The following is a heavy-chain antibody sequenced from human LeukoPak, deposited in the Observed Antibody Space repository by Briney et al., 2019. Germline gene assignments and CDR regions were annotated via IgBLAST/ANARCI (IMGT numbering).Heavy chain of an antibody. D-gene: IGHD6-13*01. J-gene: IGHJ3*02. Sequence: GRSLRLSCAASGFTFSSYAMHWVRQAPGKGLEWVAVISYDGSNKYYADSVKGRFTISRDNSKNTLYLQMNSLRAEDTAVYYCAKDRGDSSSWNDAFDIWGQGTMVTDSS. CDR2: ISYDGSNK. CDR3: AKDRGDSSSWNDAFDI. CDR1: GFTFSSYA. V-gene: IGHV3-30-3*01.